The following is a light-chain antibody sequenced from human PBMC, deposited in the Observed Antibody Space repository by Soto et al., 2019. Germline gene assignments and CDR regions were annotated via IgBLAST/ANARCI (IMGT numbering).Light chain of an antibody. CDR1: QSISNW. J-gene: IGKJ1*01. CDR2: HAS. V-gene: IGKV1-5*01. CDR3: QQYNSYS. Sequence: DIQMTQSPSTLPASVGDRVTITCRASQSISNWLALYQQKPGTAPKLLIYHASTLESGVPSRFSGSGSGTEFTLTISSLRPDDFATYYCQQYNSYSFGQGTKVDIK.